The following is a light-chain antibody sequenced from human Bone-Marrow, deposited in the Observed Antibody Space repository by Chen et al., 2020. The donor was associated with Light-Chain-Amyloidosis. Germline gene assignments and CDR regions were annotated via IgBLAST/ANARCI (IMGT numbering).Light chain of an antibody. Sequence: QSVLTQPPPVSGAPGQKVTILCTGSSSNIGAGNDVHWYQQLPGTTPKILIYGNTNRLSGVPSRFSGSKSGTSASLVISGLQPDDEADYHCQTYANATHVFGTGTKVIVL. J-gene: IGLJ1*01. V-gene: IGLV1-40*01. CDR3: QTYANATHV. CDR2: GNT. CDR1: SSNIGAGND.